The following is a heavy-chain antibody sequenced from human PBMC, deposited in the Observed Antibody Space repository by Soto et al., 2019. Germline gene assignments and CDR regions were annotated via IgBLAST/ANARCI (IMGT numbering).Heavy chain of an antibody. Sequence: ASVKVSCKASGYTFTSYGISWVRQAPGQGLEWMGWISAYNGNTNYAQKLQGRVTMTTDTSTSTAYMELRSLRSDDTAVYYCARDMAVTFGGVIVISAFDIWGQGTMVTVSS. CDR2: ISAYNGNT. D-gene: IGHD3-16*02. CDR1: GYTFTSYG. V-gene: IGHV1-18*01. J-gene: IGHJ3*02. CDR3: ARDMAVTFGGVIVISAFDI.